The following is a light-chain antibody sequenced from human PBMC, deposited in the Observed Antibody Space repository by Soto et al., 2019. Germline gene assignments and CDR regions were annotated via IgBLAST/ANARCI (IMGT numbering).Light chain of an antibody. CDR2: AAS. J-gene: IGKJ2*01. V-gene: IGKV1-9*01. CDR1: QGISSY. CDR3: QQLNSYPPYT. Sequence: IQLTQSPSSLSASVGDRVTITCRASQGISSYLAWYQQKPGKAPKLLIYAASTLQSGVPSRFSGSGSGTDFNLTISRLQPEDFATYYCQQLNSYPPYTFGQGTKLEIK.